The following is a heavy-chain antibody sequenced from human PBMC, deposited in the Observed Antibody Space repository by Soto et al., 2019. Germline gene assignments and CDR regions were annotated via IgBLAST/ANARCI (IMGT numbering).Heavy chain of an antibody. V-gene: IGHV4-39*01. J-gene: IGHJ6*02. CDR1: GYSVTSSDYY. D-gene: IGHD2-15*01. CDR3: APLSVSLSGPYGIHV. Sequence: LSLTCSVSGYSVTSSDYYWAWIRQPPGKGLEWIGSMFYSGLTYYDPSLKSRVTLSVDTSKNQFSVRLNSVTAADTAVYYCAPLSVSLSGPYGIHVWGQGTTVTVSS. CDR2: MFYSGLT.